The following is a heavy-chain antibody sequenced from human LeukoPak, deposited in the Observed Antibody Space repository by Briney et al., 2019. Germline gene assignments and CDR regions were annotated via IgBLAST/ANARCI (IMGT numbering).Heavy chain of an antibody. V-gene: IGHV3-74*01. CDR3: AKKYCSGGYCLHPDSYYYYMDV. Sequence: QPGGSLRLSCAASGFTFSSYWMHWVRQAPGKGLVWVSRINSDGSSTSYADSVKGRFTISRDNAKNTLYLQMNSLRAEDTAVYYCAKKYCSGGYCLHPDSYYYYMDVWGKGTTVTVSS. CDR1: GFTFSSYW. J-gene: IGHJ6*03. D-gene: IGHD2-15*01. CDR2: INSDGSST.